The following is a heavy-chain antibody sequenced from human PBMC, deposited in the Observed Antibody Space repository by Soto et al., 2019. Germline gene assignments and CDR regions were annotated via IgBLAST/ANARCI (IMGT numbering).Heavy chain of an antibody. CDR3: ARGVYEWVN. CDR1: GFTFSADW. V-gene: IGHV3-7*01. J-gene: IGHJ4*02. CDR2: MNQDGSQK. D-gene: IGHD6-19*01. Sequence: GGSLRLSCAASGFTFSADWMTWVRQAPGKGLEWVAYMNQDGSQKYSVDSGRFTISRDNAKNSLYLQMNSLRAEDTVVYYCARGVYEWVNWGQGTQVTVSS.